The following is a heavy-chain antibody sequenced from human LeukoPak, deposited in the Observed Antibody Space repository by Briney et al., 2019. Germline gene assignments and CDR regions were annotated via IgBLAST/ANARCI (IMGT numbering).Heavy chain of an antibody. J-gene: IGHJ4*02. D-gene: IGHD3-3*01. Sequence: PGGSLRLSCAASGFTFSSYSMNWVRQAPGKGLEWVSYISSSSSTIYYADSVKGRFTISRDNAKNSLYLQMNSLRAEDTAVYYCARGKLRFLEWLLPPFDYWGQGTLVTVSS. V-gene: IGHV3-48*04. CDR3: ARGKLRFLEWLLPPFDY. CDR2: ISSSSSTI. CDR1: GFTFSSYS.